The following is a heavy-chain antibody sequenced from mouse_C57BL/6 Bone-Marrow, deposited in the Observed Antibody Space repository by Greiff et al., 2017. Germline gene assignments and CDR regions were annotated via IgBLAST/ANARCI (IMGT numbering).Heavy chain of an antibody. Sequence: EVQLVESGGGLVKPGRSLKLSCAASGFTFSDYGMHLVRQAPEKGLEWVAYISSGSSTISYAATVKGRLANSRDKANNTLFLQMTSLRSEDTAMYYCAKDGMDDWGEGASVSV. CDR2: ISSGSSTI. J-gene: IGHJ4*01. CDR1: GFTFSDYG. V-gene: IGHV5-17*01. CDR3: AKDGMDD. D-gene: IGHD2-3*01.